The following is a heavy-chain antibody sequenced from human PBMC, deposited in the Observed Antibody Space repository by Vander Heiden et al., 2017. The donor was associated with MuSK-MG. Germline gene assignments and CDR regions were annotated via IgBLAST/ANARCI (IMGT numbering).Heavy chain of an antibody. D-gene: IGHD1-26*01. Sequence: EVQLVESGGGLVQPGGSLRLSCAASGFTFSSYEMNWVRQAPGKGLEWVSYISSSGRTRDDADSVKGRFTISRDKAKNSMYMEMKRMRAEDTSVDDCARERRGAYYWCQGTMVTVYS. V-gene: IGHV3-48*03. CDR2: ISSSGRTR. J-gene: IGHJ4*02. CDR1: GFTFSSYE. CDR3: ARERRGAYY.